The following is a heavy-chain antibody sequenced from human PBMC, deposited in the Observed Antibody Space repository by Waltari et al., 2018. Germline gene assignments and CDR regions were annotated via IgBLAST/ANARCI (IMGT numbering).Heavy chain of an antibody. CDR3: AIPYGDYGSGAFDI. Sequence: QVQLQQWGAGLFKPSETLSLTCAVYGRSFSGYYCTWLRQPPGKGLEWIGEINHSGSTNYNPSLKSRVTISVDTSKNQFSLKLSSVTAADTAVYYCAIPYGDYGSGAFDIWGQGTMVTVSS. J-gene: IGHJ3*02. V-gene: IGHV4-34*01. D-gene: IGHD4-17*01. CDR2: INHSGST. CDR1: GRSFSGYY.